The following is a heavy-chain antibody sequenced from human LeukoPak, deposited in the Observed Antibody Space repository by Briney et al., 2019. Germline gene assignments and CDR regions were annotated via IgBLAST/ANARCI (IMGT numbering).Heavy chain of an antibody. CDR3: ARGGGASNWPDP. CDR2: IIPIFGTA. CDR1: GGTFSSYA. J-gene: IGHJ5*02. Sequence: SVKVSCKASGGTFSSYAISWVRQAPGQGLEWMGRIIPIFGTANYAQKFQGRVTITTDESTSTAYMELSSLRSEDTAVYCWARGGGASNWPDPWGQGTLVTVSS. D-gene: IGHD3-16*01. V-gene: IGHV1-69*05.